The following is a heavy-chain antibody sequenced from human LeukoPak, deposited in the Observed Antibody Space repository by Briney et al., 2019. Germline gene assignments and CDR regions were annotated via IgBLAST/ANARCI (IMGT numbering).Heavy chain of an antibody. V-gene: IGHV4-59*01. D-gene: IGHD6-13*01. CDR3: ARGVYXAAAXYXY. CDR2: IYYSGTT. CDR1: GGSISSYY. J-gene: IGHJ4*02. Sequence: PSETLSLTCTVSGGSISSYYWSWIRQPPGKGLEWIGYIYYSGTTNYNPSLKSRVTISVDTSKNQFSLKLSSVTAADTAVYYCARGVYXAAAXYXYWGQGTLVTV.